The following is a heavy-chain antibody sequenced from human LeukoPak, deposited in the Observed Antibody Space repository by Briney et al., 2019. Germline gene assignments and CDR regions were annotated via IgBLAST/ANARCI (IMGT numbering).Heavy chain of an antibody. CDR3: ARGRNYYDSSDYYEGDAFDI. Sequence: GGSLRLSCAASGFTFSSYWMHWVRQAPGKGLVWVSRIDTDGSSTNYADSVKGRFTISRDNAKNTLYLQMNSLRAEDTAVYYCARGRNYYDSSDYYEGDAFDIWGQGTMVTVSS. V-gene: IGHV3-74*01. CDR1: GFTFSSYW. D-gene: IGHD3-22*01. J-gene: IGHJ3*02. CDR2: IDTDGSST.